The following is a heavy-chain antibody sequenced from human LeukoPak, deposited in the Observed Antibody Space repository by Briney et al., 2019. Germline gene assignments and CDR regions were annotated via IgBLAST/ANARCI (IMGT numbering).Heavy chain of an antibody. CDR3: ARASGGYADY. V-gene: IGHV4-31*03. Sequence: SETLSLTCTVSGVSISSGGYYWSWIRQHPGKGLEWIGYIYYSGSTYYNPSLKSRVTISVDTSKNQFSLKLSSVTAADTAVYYCARASGGYADYWGQGTLVTVSS. CDR2: IYYSGST. J-gene: IGHJ4*02. CDR1: GVSISSGGYY. D-gene: IGHD3-22*01.